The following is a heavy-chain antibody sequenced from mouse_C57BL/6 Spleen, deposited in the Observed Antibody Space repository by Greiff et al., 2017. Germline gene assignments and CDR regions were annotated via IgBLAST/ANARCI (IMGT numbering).Heavy chain of an antibody. D-gene: IGHD4-1*01. V-gene: IGHV1-52*01. CDR2: IDPSDSET. CDR1: GYTFTSYW. CDR3: ARWGTGTSFAY. J-gene: IGHJ3*01. Sequence: QVQLQQPGAELVRPGSSVKLSCKASGYTFTSYWMHWVKQRPIQGLEWIGNIDPSDSETHYNQKFKDKATLTVDKSSSTAYMQLSSLTSEDSAVYYCARWGTGTSFAYWGQGTLVTVSA.